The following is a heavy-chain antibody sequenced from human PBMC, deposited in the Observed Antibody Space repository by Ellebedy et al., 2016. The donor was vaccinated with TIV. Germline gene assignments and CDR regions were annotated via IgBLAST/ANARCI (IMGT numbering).Heavy chain of an antibody. Sequence: GESLKISXAASGFTFSSYAMSWVRQAPGKGLEWVSAISGSGGSTYYADSVKGRFTISRDNSKNTLYLQMNSLRAEDTAVYYCAKDRGLRTGTKDYWGQGTLVTVSS. V-gene: IGHV3-23*01. CDR1: GFTFSSYA. D-gene: IGHD1-1*01. CDR3: AKDRGLRTGTKDY. CDR2: ISGSGGST. J-gene: IGHJ4*02.